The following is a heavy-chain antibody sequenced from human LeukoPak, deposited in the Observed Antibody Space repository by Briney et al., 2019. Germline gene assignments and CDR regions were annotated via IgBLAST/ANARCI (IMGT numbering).Heavy chain of an antibody. CDR2: IIPIFGIA. D-gene: IGHD3-9*01. CDR1: GGTFSSYA. CDR3: AREGYDILTGYHYGQNWFDP. Sequence: SVKVSCKASGGTFSSYAISWVRQAPGQGLEWMGGIIPIFGIANYAQKFQGRVTITADESTSTAYMELSSLRSEDTAVYYCAREGYDILTGYHYGQNWFDPWGQGTLVTVSS. J-gene: IGHJ5*02. V-gene: IGHV1-69*13.